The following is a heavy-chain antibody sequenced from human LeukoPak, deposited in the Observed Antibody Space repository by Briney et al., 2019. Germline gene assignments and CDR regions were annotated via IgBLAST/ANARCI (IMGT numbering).Heavy chain of an antibody. D-gene: IGHD3-3*01. J-gene: IGHJ6*03. CDR1: GASISNSDFY. CDR3: ARGIFGVVISHYYYYMDV. Sequence: SETLSLTCTVSGASISNSDFYWGWIRQPPGKGLEWIGTLYYGGSPLYNASLTSRVSMSVETSKNQFSLKLSSVTAADTAVYYCARGIFGVVISHYYYYMDVWGKGTTVTVSS. V-gene: IGHV4-39*07. CDR2: LYYGGSP.